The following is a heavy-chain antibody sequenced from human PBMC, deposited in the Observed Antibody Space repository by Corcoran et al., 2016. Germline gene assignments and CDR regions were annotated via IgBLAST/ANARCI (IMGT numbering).Heavy chain of an antibody. V-gene: IGHV2-5*02. J-gene: IGHJ4*02. D-gene: IGHD1-1*01. CDR1: GFSLSTSGVG. CDR3: AHKGGGWNDGRFGY. CDR2: IYWDDDK. Sequence: QITLKESGPTLVKPTQTLTLTCTFSGFSLSTSGVGVGWIRQPPGKALEWLALIYWDDDKRYSPSLKSRLTITKDTSKNQVVLTMTNMDPVDTATYYCAHKGGGWNDGRFGYWGQGTLVTVSS.